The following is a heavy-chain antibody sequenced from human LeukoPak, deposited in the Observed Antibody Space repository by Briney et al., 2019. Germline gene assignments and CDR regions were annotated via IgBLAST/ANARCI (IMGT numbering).Heavy chain of an antibody. Sequence: GGSLRLSCAASGSTFSSYAMTWVRQAPGKGLECVSGIGSSGGSTYYADSVKGRFTISRDNSKNTLYLQMNSLSAEDTAVYYCAKLPGAVAGYWGQGTLVTVSS. CDR3: AKLPGAVAGY. D-gene: IGHD6-19*01. V-gene: IGHV3-23*01. J-gene: IGHJ4*02. CDR2: IGSSGGST. CDR1: GSTFSSYA.